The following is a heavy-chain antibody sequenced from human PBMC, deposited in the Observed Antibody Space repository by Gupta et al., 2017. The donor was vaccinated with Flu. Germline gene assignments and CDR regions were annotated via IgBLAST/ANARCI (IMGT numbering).Heavy chain of an antibody. Sequence: EEQLVECGGGLVQPGGSLRLSCVASAFTFRDNWMHWVRQVPGKGLVWVSHISSDGSNTNYADSVKGRFTISRDNAKNTRYLQMSSLRAEDTALYYCAREESVFGAKRLDPWGQGTLVTVSS. CDR2: ISSDGSNT. V-gene: IGHV3-74*01. J-gene: IGHJ5*02. CDR1: AFTFRDNW. D-gene: IGHD3-16*01. CDR3: AREESVFGAKRLDP.